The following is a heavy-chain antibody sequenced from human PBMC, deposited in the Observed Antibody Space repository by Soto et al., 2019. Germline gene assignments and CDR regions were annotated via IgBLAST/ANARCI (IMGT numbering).Heavy chain of an antibody. CDR1: GFTFSSYA. CDR2: ITDNGSST. D-gene: IGHD6-13*01. Sequence: GGSLRLSCAASGFTFSSYAMSWVRQAPGKGLEWVAAITDNGSSTYYADSVKGRFTISRDNSKNTLYLQMNSLRAEDTAVYYCARESSSSWYHYYYGMDVWGQGTTVTVSS. CDR3: ARESSSSWYHYYYGMDV. J-gene: IGHJ6*02. V-gene: IGHV3-23*01.